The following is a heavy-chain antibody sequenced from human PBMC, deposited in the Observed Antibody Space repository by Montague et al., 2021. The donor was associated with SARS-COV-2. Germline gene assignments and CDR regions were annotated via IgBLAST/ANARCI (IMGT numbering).Heavy chain of an antibody. CDR1: GDSISSGYFY. CDR2: IHYSGIT. D-gene: IGHD2-2*01. J-gene: IGHJ4*02. V-gene: IGHV4-39*01. CDR3: ARHLAISGPAAVSDF. Sequence: SETRSLTRTVSGDSISSGYFYWGWIRQPPGKGLEWVGTIHYSGITYYNPSLKSRVTISVATSRNQFSLKLSSVTAADTAIYYCARHLAISGPAAVSDFWGQGTLVTVSS.